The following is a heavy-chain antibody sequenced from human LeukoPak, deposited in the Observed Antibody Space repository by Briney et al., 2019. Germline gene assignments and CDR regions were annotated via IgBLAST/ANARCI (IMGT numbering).Heavy chain of an antibody. J-gene: IGHJ4*02. CDR1: GFTFSSYA. Sequence: GRSLRLSCAASGFTFSSYAMHWVPQAPGKGLEWVAVISYDGSNKYYADSVKGRFTISRDNSKNTLYLQMNSLRAEDTAVYYCARDLGVVVVAALDYWGQGTLVTVSS. V-gene: IGHV3-30-3*01. CDR2: ISYDGSNK. D-gene: IGHD2-15*01. CDR3: ARDLGVVVVAALDY.